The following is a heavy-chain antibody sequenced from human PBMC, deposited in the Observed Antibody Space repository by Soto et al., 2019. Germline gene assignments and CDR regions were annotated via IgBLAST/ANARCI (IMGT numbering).Heavy chain of an antibody. D-gene: IGHD2-21*02. CDR1: GFRFSNYH. CDR3: AKIMTTADHYWYGMDV. V-gene: IGHV3-23*04. J-gene: IGHJ6*02. CDR2: LSATGDRT. Sequence: EVQLVESGGGLVQPGGSLRLSCAAPGFRFSNYHMTWVRQAPGKGLEWVSALSATGDRTYYADSVKGRFTISRDNSKNNLYLQMSSPSAEDTAVYYCAKIMTTADHYWYGMDVCGHGTAVIVSS.